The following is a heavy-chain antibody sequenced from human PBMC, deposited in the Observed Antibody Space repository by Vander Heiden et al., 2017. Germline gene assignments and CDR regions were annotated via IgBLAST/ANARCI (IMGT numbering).Heavy chain of an antibody. CDR1: GFTFSNHW. V-gene: IGHV3-74*01. CDR3: ARGGYCSTTSCFYYFDY. J-gene: IGHJ4*02. D-gene: IGHD2-2*01. Sequence: EVQLVESGGGLVQPGGSLRLTCAATGFTFSNHWSHWVRQAPGKGLVWVSRTHSDGTSTSYADSVKGRFTISRDNAKNTLYLQMNSLRAEDTAVYYCARGGYCSTTSCFYYFDYWGQGTLVTVSS. CDR2: THSDGTST.